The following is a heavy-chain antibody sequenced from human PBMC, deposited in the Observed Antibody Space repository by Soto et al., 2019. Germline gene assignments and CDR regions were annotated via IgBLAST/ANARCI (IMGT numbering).Heavy chain of an antibody. V-gene: IGHV4-34*01. D-gene: IGHD2-2*01. CDR2: INHSGST. CDR3: ARGRLGYCSSTSCPASYYYYYMDV. CDR1: GGTCVDHG. J-gene: IGHJ6*03. Sequence: GGTCVDHGGRRIIKKKGKGLEWIGEINHSGSTNYNPSLKSRVTISVDTSKNQFSLKLRSVTAADTAVYYCARGRLGYCSSTSCPASYYYYYMDVWGKGTTVTVSS.